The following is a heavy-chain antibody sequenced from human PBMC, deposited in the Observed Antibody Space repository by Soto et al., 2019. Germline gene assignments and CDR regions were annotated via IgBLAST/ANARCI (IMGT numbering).Heavy chain of an antibody. CDR3: AKALGELSPESFDY. V-gene: IGHV3-30*18. CDR1: GFTFSSYA. J-gene: IGHJ4*02. D-gene: IGHD3-16*02. Sequence: QVQLVESGGGVVQPGRSLSLSCVASGFTFSSYAMHWVRQAPGKGLEWGAIMSYDGNNQYYADSVKGRFTISRDNFKNTQYLQMNSLRAEDTAVYYCAKALGELSPESFDYWGQGILVTVSS. CDR2: MSYDGNNQ.